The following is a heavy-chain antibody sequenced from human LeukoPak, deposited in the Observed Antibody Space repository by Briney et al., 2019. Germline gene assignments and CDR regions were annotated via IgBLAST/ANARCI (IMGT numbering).Heavy chain of an antibody. CDR1: GYTFTSYG. CDR3: ARKVYYDSSGYYYLDGMDV. D-gene: IGHD3-22*01. V-gene: IGHV1-18*01. Sequence: GASVKVSCKASGYTFTSYGISWVRQAPGQGLEWMGWISAYNGNTNYAQKLQGRVTMTTDTSTSTAYMELRSLRSDDTAVYYCARKVYYDSSGYYYLDGMDVWGQGTTVTVSS. CDR2: ISAYNGNT. J-gene: IGHJ6*02.